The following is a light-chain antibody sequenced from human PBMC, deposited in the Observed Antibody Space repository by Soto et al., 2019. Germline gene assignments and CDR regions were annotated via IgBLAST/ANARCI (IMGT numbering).Light chain of an antibody. Sequence: EIVLTQSPGTLSLSPGERATLSCRASQSVSNTYLAWYQQNPGQDPRLLIYGAPSRATRIPDRFSGSGSETDFTLTISRREHEDFAVYYCQQYGDSLWTFGQGTKVEIK. CDR3: QQYGDSLWT. CDR1: QSVSNTY. CDR2: GAP. V-gene: IGKV3-20*01. J-gene: IGKJ1*01.